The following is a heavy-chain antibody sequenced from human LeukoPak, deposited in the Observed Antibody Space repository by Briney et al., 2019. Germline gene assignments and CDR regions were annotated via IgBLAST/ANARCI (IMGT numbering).Heavy chain of an antibody. Sequence: ASVKVSCKASGYTFTSYYMHWVRQAPGQGLEWMGIINPSGGSTSYAQKFQGRVTMTRDTSTSTVYMELSSLRSEDTAVYYCARSEMGIVGATSPGFAVNYWGQGTLVTVSS. V-gene: IGHV1-46*01. CDR1: GYTFTSYY. CDR3: ARSEMGIVGATSPGFAVNY. D-gene: IGHD1-26*01. CDR2: INPSGGST. J-gene: IGHJ4*02.